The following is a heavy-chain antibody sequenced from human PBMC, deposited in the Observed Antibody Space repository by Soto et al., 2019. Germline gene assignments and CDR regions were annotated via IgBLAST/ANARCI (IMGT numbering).Heavy chain of an antibody. CDR1: GFAFISYA. V-gene: IGHV3-23*01. Sequence: PWGSLRLSCAASGFAFISYAMNWLRQSPGKGLEWVSTITGSGGSTYYADSVKGRFTISRDSSKNVLYLQMNSLRAEDTAVYYCAKGWQFFDPWGQGTLVTVSS. CDR2: ITGSGGST. J-gene: IGHJ5*02. CDR3: AKGWQFFDP. D-gene: IGHD2-15*01.